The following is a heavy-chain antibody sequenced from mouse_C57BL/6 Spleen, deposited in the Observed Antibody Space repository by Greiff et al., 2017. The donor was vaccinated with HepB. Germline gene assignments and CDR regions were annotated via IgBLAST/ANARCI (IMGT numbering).Heavy chain of an antibody. CDR3: ARATGYYLDY. D-gene: IGHD4-1*01. J-gene: IGHJ2*01. Sequence: EVQLVESGGDLVKPGGSLKLSCAASGFTFSSYGMSWVRQTPDKRLEWVATISSGGSYTYYPDSVKGRFTISRDNAKNTLYLQMSSLKSEDTAMYYWARATGYYLDYWGQGTTLTVSS. V-gene: IGHV5-6*01. CDR1: GFTFSSYG. CDR2: ISSGGSYT.